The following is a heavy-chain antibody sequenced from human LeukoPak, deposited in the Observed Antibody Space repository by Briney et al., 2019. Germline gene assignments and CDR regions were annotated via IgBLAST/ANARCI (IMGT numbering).Heavy chain of an antibody. CDR1: GGSISSSSSYY. D-gene: IGHD4-23*01. Sequence: SETLSLTCSVSGGSISSSSSYYWGWIRQPPGKGLEWIGSIYYSGNTYYNPSLKSRVTISVDTSKNQFSLKLSSMTAADTAVYYCAREPVGYYGGNSGYFDYWGQGTLVTVSS. CDR2: IYYSGNT. J-gene: IGHJ4*02. V-gene: IGHV4-39*02. CDR3: AREPVGYYGGNSGYFDY.